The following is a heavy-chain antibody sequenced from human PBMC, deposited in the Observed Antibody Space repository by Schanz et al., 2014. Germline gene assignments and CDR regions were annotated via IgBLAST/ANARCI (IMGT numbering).Heavy chain of an antibody. D-gene: IGHD4-17*01. CDR1: GYTFTSYD. CDR3: ARGYGDSPTDF. V-gene: IGHV1-8*01. J-gene: IGHJ4*02. CDR2: MNPNSGNP. Sequence: QVQLIQSGAEVKKPGASVKVSCTASGYTFTSYDINWVRQAPGQGLEWLGWMNPNSGNPGFAQKFRGRVTMTRNTSMSTAYMELSSLRSEDTAVYYCARGYGDSPTDFWGQGTLXTVSS.